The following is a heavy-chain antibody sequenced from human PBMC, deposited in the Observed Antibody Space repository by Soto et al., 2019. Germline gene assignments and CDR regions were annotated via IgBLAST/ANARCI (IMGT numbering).Heavy chain of an antibody. CDR2: INAGNGNT. Sequence: GASVKVSCKASGYTFTSYAMHWVRQAPGQRLEWMGWINAGNGNTKYSQKFQGRVTITRDTSASTAYMELSSLRSEGAAVYYCARAPESHYDFWSGYSDNWFDPWGQGTLVTVSS. V-gene: IGHV1-3*01. D-gene: IGHD3-3*01. CDR1: GYTFTSYA. CDR3: ARAPESHYDFWSGYSDNWFDP. J-gene: IGHJ5*02.